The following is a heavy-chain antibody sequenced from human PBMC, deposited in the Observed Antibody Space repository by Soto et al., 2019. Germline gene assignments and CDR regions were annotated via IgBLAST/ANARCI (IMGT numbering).Heavy chain of an antibody. V-gene: IGHV1-2*02. CDR1: GYTFTDYY. CDR2: INPNNGGT. Sequence: ASVKVSCKASGYTFTDYYIHWVRQAPGQGLEWMGWINPNNGGTKYVQKFQGRVTMTRDTSIRIAYMELSRLRYDDTAVYYCARGGNSGYYYEWGQGTLVTVSS. CDR3: ARGGNSGYYYE. D-gene: IGHD5-12*01. J-gene: IGHJ4*02.